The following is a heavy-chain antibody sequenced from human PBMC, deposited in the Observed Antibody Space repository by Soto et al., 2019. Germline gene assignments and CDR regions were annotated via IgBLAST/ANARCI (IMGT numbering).Heavy chain of an antibody. CDR2: INHSGST. J-gene: IGHJ6*04. CDR1: GGSFSGYY. V-gene: IGHV4-34*01. D-gene: IGHD3-3*01. Sequence: SETLSLTCAVYGGSFSGYYWSWIRQPPGKGLEWIGEINHSGSTNYNPSLKSRVTMSVDTSKNQFSLKLSSVTAADTAVYYCARRYYDFWSGSRPLDVWGKGTTVTVSS. CDR3: ARRYYDFWSGSRPLDV.